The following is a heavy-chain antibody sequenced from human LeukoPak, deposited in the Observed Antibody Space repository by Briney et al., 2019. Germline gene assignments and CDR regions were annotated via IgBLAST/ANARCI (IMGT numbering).Heavy chain of an antibody. CDR2: IYSGGTT. J-gene: IGHJ6*02. CDR1: GFTVSSNS. V-gene: IGHV3-66*01. CDR3: ARDLYVDIVAPSGMDV. Sequence: GGSLRLSCAASGFTVSSNSMSWVRQAPGKGLEWVTVIYSGGTTYYADSVKGRFTISKDNSKNTLYLQMNSLRAEDTAVYYCARDLYVDIVAPSGMDVWGQGTTVTVSS. D-gene: IGHD5-12*01.